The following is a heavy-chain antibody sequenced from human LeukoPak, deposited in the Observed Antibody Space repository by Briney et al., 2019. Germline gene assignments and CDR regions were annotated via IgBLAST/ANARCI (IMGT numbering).Heavy chain of an antibody. V-gene: IGHV1-18*01. J-gene: IGHJ4*02. CDR1: GYTFTSYG. D-gene: IGHD3-16*02. CDR2: ISAYNGNT. CDR3: ARDVGSYRDTYYFDY. Sequence: ASVKVSCKASGYTFTSYGISWVRQAPGQGLEWMGWISAYNGNTNYAQKLQSRVTMTTDTSTSTAYMELRSLRSDDTAVYYCARDVGSYRDTYYFDYWGQGTLVTVSS.